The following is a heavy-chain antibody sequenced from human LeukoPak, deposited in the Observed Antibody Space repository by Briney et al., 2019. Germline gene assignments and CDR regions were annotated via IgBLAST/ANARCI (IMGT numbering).Heavy chain of an antibody. CDR2: ISGSGGST. D-gene: IGHD3-9*01. Sequence: GGSLRLSCAASGFTFSSYAMSWVRQAPGKGLEWVSAISGSGGSTYYADSVKGRFTISRDNSKNTLYLQMNSLRAEDTAVYYRATADILTGSDYWGQGTLVTVSS. CDR1: GFTFSSYA. J-gene: IGHJ4*02. V-gene: IGHV3-23*01. CDR3: ATADILTGSDY.